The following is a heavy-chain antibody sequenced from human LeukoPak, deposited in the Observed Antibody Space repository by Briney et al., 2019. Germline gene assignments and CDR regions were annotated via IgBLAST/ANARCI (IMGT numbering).Heavy chain of an antibody. V-gene: IGHV3-48*01. D-gene: IGHD3-3*01. J-gene: IGHJ4*02. Sequence: GGSLRLSCAASGFTFSSYAMSWVRQAPGKGLEWVSYISSGSSTIYYADSVKGRFTISRDNAKNSLYLQMNSLRAEDTAVYYCARFGVVIKYYFDYWGQGTLVTVSS. CDR2: ISSGSSTI. CDR1: GFTFSSYA. CDR3: ARFGVVIKYYFDY.